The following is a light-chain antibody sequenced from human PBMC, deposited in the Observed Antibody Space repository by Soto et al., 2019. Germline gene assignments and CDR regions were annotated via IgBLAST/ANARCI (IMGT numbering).Light chain of an antibody. Sequence: EVVLTQSPGPLSLSPGERATLSCRTSHSVSGSSLAWYQQKPGQAPRLLIYGASYWATGIPDRVSGSGSGTEFALTISRLEAEHFAVYYCQQYTYSPRTFGQGTELESK. CDR2: GAS. CDR3: QQYTYSPRT. CDR1: HSVSGSS. J-gene: IGKJ2*02. V-gene: IGKV3-20*01.